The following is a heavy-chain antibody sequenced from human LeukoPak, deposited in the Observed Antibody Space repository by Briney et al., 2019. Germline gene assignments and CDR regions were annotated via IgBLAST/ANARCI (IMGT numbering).Heavy chain of an antibody. CDR3: ARDQDYGDAGYFDL. D-gene: IGHD4-17*01. V-gene: IGHV3-33*01. J-gene: IGHJ2*01. Sequence: GGSLRLSCAASGFTFSSYGMHWVRQALGKGLEWVAVIWYDGSNKYYTDSVKGRFTISRDNSKDTLYLQMSSLRAEDTAVYYCARDQDYGDAGYFDLWGRGTWVTVSS. CDR2: IWYDGSNK. CDR1: GFTFSSYG.